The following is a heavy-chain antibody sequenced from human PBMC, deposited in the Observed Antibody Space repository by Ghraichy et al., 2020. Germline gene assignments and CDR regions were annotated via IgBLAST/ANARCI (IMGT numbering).Heavy chain of an antibody. CDR1: GGSFSGYY. V-gene: IGHV4-34*01. Sequence: SETLSLTCAVYGGSFSGYYWSWIRQPPGKGLEWIGEINHSGSTNYNPSLKSRVTISVDTSKNQFSLKLSSVTAADTAVYYCARGRRDGSGSYYGFLSYFQHWGQGTLVTVSS. D-gene: IGHD3-10*01. CDR3: ARGRRDGSGSYYGFLSYFQH. CDR2: INHSGST. J-gene: IGHJ1*01.